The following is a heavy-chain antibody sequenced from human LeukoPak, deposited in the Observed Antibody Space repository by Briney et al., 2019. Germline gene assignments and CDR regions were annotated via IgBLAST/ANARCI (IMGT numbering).Heavy chain of an antibody. CDR3: AWELPRTDAFDI. J-gene: IGHJ3*02. Sequence: GGSLRLSCSASGFTFSRYAMHWVRQAPGKGLESVSGISGNGGSTYYADSVKGRFTISRDNSKSTLYLQMSSLRAEDTSVYYCAWELPRTDAFDIWGQGTLVTVSS. CDR2: ISGNGGST. D-gene: IGHD3-10*01. CDR1: GFTFSRYA. V-gene: IGHV3-64D*06.